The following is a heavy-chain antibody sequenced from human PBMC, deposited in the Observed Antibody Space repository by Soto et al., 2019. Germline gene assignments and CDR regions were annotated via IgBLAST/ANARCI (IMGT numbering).Heavy chain of an antibody. V-gene: IGHV1-3*01. D-gene: IGHD1-20*01. Sequence: QVQLVQSGAEVKKPGASVKVSCKAFGYTFTSYAIHCVRQAPGQRLEWMGWINAGNGNTQYSQKFQWRVTFTMDTSASTAYMEMTSMRSEDTGVYFCARDLAHGILDYWGQGTLVTVCS. J-gene: IGHJ4*02. CDR3: ARDLAHGILDY. CDR2: INAGNGNT. CDR1: GYTFTSYA.